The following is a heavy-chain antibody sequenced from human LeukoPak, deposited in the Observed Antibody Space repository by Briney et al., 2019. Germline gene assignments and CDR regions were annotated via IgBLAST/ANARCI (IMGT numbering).Heavy chain of an antibody. V-gene: IGHV4-31*03. CDR2: IYYSGST. CDR1: GGSISSGGYY. Sequence: SETLSLTCTVSGGSISSGGYYWSWIRQHAGKGLEWIGYIYYSGSTYYNPSLKSRVTISVDTSKNQFSLKLSSVTAADTAVYYCARAYSSSWYGRGYYFDYWGQGTLVTVSS. CDR3: ARAYSSSWYGRGYYFDY. D-gene: IGHD6-13*01. J-gene: IGHJ4*02.